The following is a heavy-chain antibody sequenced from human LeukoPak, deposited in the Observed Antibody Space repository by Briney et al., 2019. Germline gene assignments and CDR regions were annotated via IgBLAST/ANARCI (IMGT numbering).Heavy chain of an antibody. D-gene: IGHD2-2*01. CDR1: GFTFSSYS. CDR2: ISSSSSTI. J-gene: IGHJ6*03. CDR3: AKDRTRYCSSTSCSHYYMDV. Sequence: PGGSLRLSCAASGFTFSSYSMNWVRQAPGKGLEWVSYISSSSSTIYYADSVKGRFTISRDNAKNSLYLQMNSLRAEDTAVYYCAKDRTRYCSSTSCSHYYMDVWGKGTTVTVSS. V-gene: IGHV3-48*04.